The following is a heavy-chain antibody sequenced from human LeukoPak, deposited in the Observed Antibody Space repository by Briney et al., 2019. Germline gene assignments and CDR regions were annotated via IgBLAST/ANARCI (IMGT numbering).Heavy chain of an antibody. D-gene: IGHD2-2*01. CDR2: ISSSGSTI. V-gene: IGHV3-11*04. CDR1: GFTFSDYY. CDR3: ARAIVVPAARGYYMDV. Sequence: KPGGSLRLSCAASGFTFSDYYMSWIRQAPGEGLEWVSYISSSGSTIYYADSVKGRFTISRDNAKNSLYMQMNSLRAEDTAVYYCARAIVVPAARGYYMDVWGKGTTVTVSS. J-gene: IGHJ6*03.